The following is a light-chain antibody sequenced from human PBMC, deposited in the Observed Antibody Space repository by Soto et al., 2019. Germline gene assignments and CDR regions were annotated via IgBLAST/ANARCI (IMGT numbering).Light chain of an antibody. CDR2: GAS. V-gene: IGKV3-15*01. J-gene: IGKJ2*01. Sequence: EIVMTQSPATLSVSPGRNVTLSCRASDSVSLNLAWYQQKPGQAPSLLIYGASSRATGVPARFSGSGSGTEFTLTISSLQSEDFATYYCQQSYSTPQTFGQGTKLEIK. CDR1: DSVSLN. CDR3: QQSYSTPQT.